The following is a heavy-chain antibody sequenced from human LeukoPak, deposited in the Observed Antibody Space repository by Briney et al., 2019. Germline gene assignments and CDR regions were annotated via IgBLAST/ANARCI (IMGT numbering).Heavy chain of an antibody. Sequence: GASVKVSCKASGYTFTGYYMHWVRQAPGQGLEWMGWINLNRGGTNYAQEFQGRVTMTRDTSISTAYMELSRLRSDDTAVYYCARGKYYYDNMYWGQGTLVTVSS. J-gene: IGHJ4*02. CDR1: GYTFTGYY. CDR3: ARGKYYYDNMY. D-gene: IGHD3-22*01. V-gene: IGHV1-2*02. CDR2: INLNRGGT.